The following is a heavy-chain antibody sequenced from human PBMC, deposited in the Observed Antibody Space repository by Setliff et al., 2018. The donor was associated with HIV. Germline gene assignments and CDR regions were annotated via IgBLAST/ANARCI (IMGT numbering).Heavy chain of an antibody. J-gene: IGHJ4*02. D-gene: IGHD6-13*01. CDR1: GFTFSHFA. CDR2: IGYDGRDK. Sequence: GSLRLSCAASGFTFSHFAMHWVRQAPGKGLEWVALIGYDGRDKYYTDSLKGRFTISRDNSNNTLYLQMNSRRAEDTAVYYCARDAAAAGMGYWGQGTLVTVSS. V-gene: IGHV3-30*12. CDR3: ARDAAAAGMGY.